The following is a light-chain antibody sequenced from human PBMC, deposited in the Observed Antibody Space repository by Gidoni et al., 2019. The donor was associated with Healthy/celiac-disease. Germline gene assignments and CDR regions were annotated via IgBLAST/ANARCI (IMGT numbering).Light chain of an antibody. CDR1: QSVSSN. CDR2: GAS. CDR3: QQYNNCPPRGVT. Sequence: EIVLTQSPATLSVSPGERATISGRASQSVSSNLAWYQQKPGQAPRLLIYGASTRATGIPARFSGSGSGTEFTLTISSLQSEDFAVYYCQQYNNCPPRGVTFGPGTKVDIK. J-gene: IGKJ3*01. V-gene: IGKV3-15*01.